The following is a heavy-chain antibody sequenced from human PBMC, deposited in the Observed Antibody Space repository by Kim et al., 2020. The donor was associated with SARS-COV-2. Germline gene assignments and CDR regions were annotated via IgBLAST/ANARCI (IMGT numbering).Heavy chain of an antibody. Sequence: NPSLNSLVPMSVDTSKNHFSLRLSAVTAADTAVYYCARAYYFDNSGFFDYWGQGNLVTVSS. V-gene: IGHV4-39*02. J-gene: IGHJ4*02. CDR3: ARAYYFDNSGFFDY. D-gene: IGHD3-22*01.